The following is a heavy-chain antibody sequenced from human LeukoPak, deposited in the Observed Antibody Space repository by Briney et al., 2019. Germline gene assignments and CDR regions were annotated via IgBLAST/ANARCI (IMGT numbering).Heavy chain of an antibody. CDR1: GFTFNSYS. Sequence: GGSLRLSCAASGFTFNSYSMNWVRQAPGKGLEWVSSISSSSSYIYYADSVKGRFTISRDNAKNSLHLQMNSLRAEDTAVYYCAKNYYDSGGLFDYWGQGTLVIVSS. D-gene: IGHD3-22*01. CDR3: AKNYYDSGGLFDY. V-gene: IGHV3-21*01. J-gene: IGHJ4*02. CDR2: ISSSSSYI.